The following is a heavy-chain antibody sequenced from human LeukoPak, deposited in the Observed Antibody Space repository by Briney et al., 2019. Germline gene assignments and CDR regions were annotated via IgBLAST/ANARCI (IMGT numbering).Heavy chain of an antibody. Sequence: SETLSLTCTVSGGSISSYYWSWIRQPPGKGLEWIGYIYYSGSTNYNSSLKSRVTISVDTSKNQFSLKLSSATAADTAVYYCARSPGALLWFGELFRGFDYWGQGTLVTVSS. CDR3: ARSPGALLWFGELFRGFDY. CDR2: IYYSGST. V-gene: IGHV4-59*01. D-gene: IGHD3-10*01. J-gene: IGHJ4*02. CDR1: GGSISSYY.